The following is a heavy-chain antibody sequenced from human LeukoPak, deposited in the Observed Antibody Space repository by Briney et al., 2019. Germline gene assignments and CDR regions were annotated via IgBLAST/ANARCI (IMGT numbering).Heavy chain of an antibody. CDR1: GGSINSFY. Sequence: PSETLSLTCTVSGGSINSFYWTWIRQPAGKGLEWIGRIYSSGSTNFNPSLKSRVTMSVDTSKNQFSLKLSSVTAADTAVYYCAREFSWSGFFDYWGQGTLVTVSS. J-gene: IGHJ4*02. V-gene: IGHV4-4*07. D-gene: IGHD3-3*01. CDR3: AREFSWSGFFDY. CDR2: IYSSGST.